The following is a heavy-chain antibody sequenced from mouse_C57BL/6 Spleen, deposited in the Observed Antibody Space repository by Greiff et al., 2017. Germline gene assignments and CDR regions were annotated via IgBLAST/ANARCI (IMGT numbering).Heavy chain of an antibody. V-gene: IGHV1-80*01. J-gene: IGHJ2*01. CDR2: IYPGDGDT. CDR1: GYAFSSYW. D-gene: IGHD1-1*01. CDR3: ARNYYGSPFDY. Sequence: QVQLQQSGAELVKPGASVKISCKASGYAFSSYWMNWVKQRPGKGLEWIGQIYPGDGDTNYNGKFKGKATLTADKSSSTAYMQLSSLTSEDSAVYFCARNYYGSPFDYWGQGTTLTVSS.